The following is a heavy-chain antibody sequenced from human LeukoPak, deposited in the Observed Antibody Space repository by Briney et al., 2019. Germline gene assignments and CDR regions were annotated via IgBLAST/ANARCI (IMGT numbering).Heavy chain of an antibody. D-gene: IGHD3-10*01. Sequence: GGSLRLSCAASGFTFSSYGMHWVRQAPGKGLEWVAVILYDGSNKYYADSVKGRFTISRDNSKNTLYLQMNSLRAEDTAVYYCAKDRRYYGSGSYMDYWGQGTLVTVSS. CDR2: ILYDGSNK. V-gene: IGHV3-30*18. CDR1: GFTFSSYG. J-gene: IGHJ4*02. CDR3: AKDRRYYGSGSYMDY.